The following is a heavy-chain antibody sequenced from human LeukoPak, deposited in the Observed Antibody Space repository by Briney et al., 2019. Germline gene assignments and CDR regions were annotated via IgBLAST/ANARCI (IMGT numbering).Heavy chain of an antibody. Sequence: SETLSLTCTVSGGSISSYYWSWIRQPAGKGLEWIGRIYTSGSTNYNPSLKSRVTMSVDTSKNQFSLKLSSVTAADTAVYYCAGGTIAAAPNFYYYMDVWGKGTTVTVSS. CDR2: IYTSGST. CDR1: GGSISSYY. V-gene: IGHV4-4*07. CDR3: AGGTIAAAPNFYYYMDV. D-gene: IGHD6-13*01. J-gene: IGHJ6*03.